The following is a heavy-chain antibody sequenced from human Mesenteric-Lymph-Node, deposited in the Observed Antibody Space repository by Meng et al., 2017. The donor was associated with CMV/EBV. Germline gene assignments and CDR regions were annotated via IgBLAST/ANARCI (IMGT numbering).Heavy chain of an antibody. D-gene: IGHD3-16*01. CDR1: GFTFSSYD. J-gene: IGHJ6*02. CDR2: ISSSGNSI. Sequence: GGSLRLSCAASGFTFSSYDMKWVRQAPGKGLEWISYISSSGNSINYAESVKGRFTISRDNAKNSLYLQMNSLRAEDKALYYCARDLYLQRVMSGKPYGMDVWGQGTTVTVSS. V-gene: IGHV3-48*03. CDR3: ARDLYLQRVMSGKPYGMDV.